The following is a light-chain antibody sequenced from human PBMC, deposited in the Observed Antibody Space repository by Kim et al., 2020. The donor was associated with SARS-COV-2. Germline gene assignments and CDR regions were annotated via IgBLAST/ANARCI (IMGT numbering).Light chain of an antibody. CDR2: GAS. V-gene: IGKV3-20*01. Sequence: EMVLTQSPGTLSLSPGERATLACRARQSVSNNYLAWYQQKVEESPRVLIYGASTRATGIPDRFSGSGSGTDFTLTISRLEPEDFATYYCLPYGVQPPNSPPYAFGPGTKLETK. J-gene: IGKJ2*01. CDR3: LPYGVQPPNSPPYA. CDR1: QSVSNNY.